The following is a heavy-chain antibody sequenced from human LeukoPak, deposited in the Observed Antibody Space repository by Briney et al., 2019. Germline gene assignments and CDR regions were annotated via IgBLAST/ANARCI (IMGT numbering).Heavy chain of an antibody. CDR1: GFSLSTSGVG. CDR2: IYWSDDK. Sequence: CGPTLVKPTQTLTLTCTFSGFSLSTSGVGVGWIRQPPGKALEWLALIYWSDDKRYSPSLKSRLTITKDTSKHQVVLTMTNMDPVDTATYYCAHGTRAPNRYNWFDPWGQGTLVTVSS. D-gene: IGHD1-1*01. V-gene: IGHV2-5*01. CDR3: AHGTRAPNRYNWFDP. J-gene: IGHJ5*02.